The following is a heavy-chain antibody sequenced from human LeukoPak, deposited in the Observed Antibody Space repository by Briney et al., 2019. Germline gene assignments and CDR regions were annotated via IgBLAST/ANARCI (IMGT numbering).Heavy chain of an antibody. CDR2: ISGSGGST. D-gene: IGHD2-2*01. CDR1: GFTFSSYA. J-gene: IGHJ5*02. V-gene: IGHV3-23*01. CDR3: AKQGQVAPAAIGNYNWFDP. Sequence: PGGSLRLSCAASGFTFSSYAMSWVRQAPGKGLEWVSAISGSGGSTYYADSVKGRFTISRDNSKNTLYLQMNSLRAEDTAVYYCAKQGQVAPAAIGNYNWFDPWGQGTLVTVSS.